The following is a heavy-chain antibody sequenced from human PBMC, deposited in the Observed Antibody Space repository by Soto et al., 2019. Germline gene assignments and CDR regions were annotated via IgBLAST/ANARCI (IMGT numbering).Heavy chain of an antibody. CDR1: GFTFSTYD. CDR2: IWYDGSNK. Sequence: QVQLVESGGGVVQPGRSLRLSCAASGFTFSTYDMHWVRQAPGKGLEWVAVIWYDGSNKYYADSVKGRFTISRDNSKNTLYLQMNSLRAEDTAVYFCARTGYYYDATDAFDIWGQGTMVTVSS. D-gene: IGHD3-22*01. CDR3: ARTGYYYDATDAFDI. J-gene: IGHJ3*02. V-gene: IGHV3-33*01.